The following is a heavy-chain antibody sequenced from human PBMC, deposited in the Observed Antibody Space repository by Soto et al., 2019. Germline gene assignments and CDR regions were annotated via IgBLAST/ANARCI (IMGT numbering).Heavy chain of an antibody. J-gene: IGHJ3*01. V-gene: IGHV1-2*02. D-gene: IGHD1-7*01. CDR1: RYMFPGSH. CDR3: ATPRSPNSRDACDS. Sequence: VTGSWTASRYMFPGSHFSWGRQAPVQGLEWMGFITPNRGGTNDAQKFQGRFTMTRDSSINTAYMELNSLRSDATAAYYXATPRSPNSRDACDSWGQGTMVTVSS. CDR2: ITPNRGGT.